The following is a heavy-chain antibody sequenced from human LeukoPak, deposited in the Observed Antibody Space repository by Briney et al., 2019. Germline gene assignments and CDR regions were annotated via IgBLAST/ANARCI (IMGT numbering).Heavy chain of an antibody. CDR3: ARERIGDYYMDV. J-gene: IGHJ6*03. D-gene: IGHD3-16*01. CDR2: ISSSSSYI. Sequence: GGSLRLSCAASGFTFSSYSMNWVRQAPGKGLEWVSSISSSSSYIYYADSVEGRFTISRDNAKNSLYPQMNSLRAEDTAVYYCARERIGDYYMDVWGKGTTVTVSS. CDR1: GFTFSSYS. V-gene: IGHV3-21*01.